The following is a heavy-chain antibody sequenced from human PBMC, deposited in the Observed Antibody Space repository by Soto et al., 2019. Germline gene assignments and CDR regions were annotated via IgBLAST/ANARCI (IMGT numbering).Heavy chain of an antibody. V-gene: IGHV5-10-1*01. CDR2: IDPSDSYT. Sequence: GESLKISCKGSGYSFTSYWISWVRQMPGKGLEWMGRIDPSDSYTNYSPSFQGHVTISADKSISTAYLQWSSLKASDTAMYYCARRRVYSRSSSYYYYGMDVWGKGTTVNVS. CDR1: GYSFTSYW. CDR3: ARRRVYSRSSSYYYYGMDV. D-gene: IGHD6-6*01. J-gene: IGHJ6*04.